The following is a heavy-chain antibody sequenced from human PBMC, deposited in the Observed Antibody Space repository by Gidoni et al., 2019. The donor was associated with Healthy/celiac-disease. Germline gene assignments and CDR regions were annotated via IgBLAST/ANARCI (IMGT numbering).Heavy chain of an antibody. CDR2: IYTSGST. D-gene: IGHD5-12*01. Sequence: QVQLQESGPGLVKPSETLSLTCTVSGGSTSSYYWSWIRQPAGKGLEWIGRIYTSGSTNYNPSLKSRVTMSVDTSKNQFSLKLSSVTAADTAVYYCARSPVYSGYDWGLLDYWGQGTLVTVSS. V-gene: IGHV4-4*07. CDR1: GGSTSSYY. J-gene: IGHJ4*02. CDR3: ARSPVYSGYDWGLLDY.